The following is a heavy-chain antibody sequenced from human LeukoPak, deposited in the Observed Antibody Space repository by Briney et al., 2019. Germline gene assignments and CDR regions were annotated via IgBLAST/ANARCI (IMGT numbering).Heavy chain of an antibody. J-gene: IGHJ4*02. V-gene: IGHV3-23*01. D-gene: IGHD5-24*01. CDR1: GFTFSSYA. CDR3: AKDHSADGWPTFEY. CDR2: ITKYDGRL. Sequence: GGSLRLSCAASGFTFSSYAMSWVRQAPGKGLEWLASITKYDGRLYYADSVRGRFTISRDTSQNELYLQMNSLRVDDSAIYYCAKDHSADGWPTFEYWGRGTLVTVSS.